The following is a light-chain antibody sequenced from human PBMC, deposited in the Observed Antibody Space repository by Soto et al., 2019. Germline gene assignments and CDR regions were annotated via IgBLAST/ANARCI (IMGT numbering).Light chain of an antibody. J-gene: IGLJ1*01. CDR1: SSDVGGYNY. Sequence: QSALTQPASVSGSPGQSITISCTGTSSDVGGYNYVSWYQQHPGKAHKLMIYDVSNRPGGVSNRFSGSKSGNTASLTISGLQDEDDAYYYCSSYTSSSTDVFGTGTKVTVL. V-gene: IGLV2-14*01. CDR2: DVS. CDR3: SSYTSSSTDV.